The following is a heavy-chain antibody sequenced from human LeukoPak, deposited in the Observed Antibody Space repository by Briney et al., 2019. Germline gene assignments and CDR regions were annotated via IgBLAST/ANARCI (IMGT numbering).Heavy chain of an antibody. CDR1: GFTLSNEG. D-gene: IGHD6-13*01. J-gene: IGHJ4*02. Sequence: GSLRHSCSAAGFTLSNEGMHWVRQAPYKELEWVAVISYDGSNKYYADSVKGRFTISRDNSKNTLYLQMNSLRAEDTAVYYCAKDFYRVIAAAGTSWGQGTLVTVSS. CDR2: ISYDGSNK. CDR3: AKDFYRVIAAAGTS. V-gene: IGHV3-30*18.